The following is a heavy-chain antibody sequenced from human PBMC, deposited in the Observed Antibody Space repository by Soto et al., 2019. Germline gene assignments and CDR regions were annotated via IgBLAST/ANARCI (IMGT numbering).Heavy chain of an antibody. CDR3: ARAQTIFGIITVFDY. Sequence: SETLSLTCTVSGGSINSGGYYWSWIRQHPGKGLEWIGYIYYSGSTYYNPSLKSRVTISIDTSKNQFSLKLSSVTAADTAVYYCARAQTIFGIITVFDYWGQGTLVTVSS. CDR2: IYYSGST. D-gene: IGHD3-3*01. CDR1: GGSINSGGYY. V-gene: IGHV4-31*03. J-gene: IGHJ4*02.